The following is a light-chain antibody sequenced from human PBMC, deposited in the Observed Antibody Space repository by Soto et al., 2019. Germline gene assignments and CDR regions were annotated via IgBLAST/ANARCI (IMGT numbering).Light chain of an antibody. CDR1: QSVDRAY. V-gene: IGKV3-20*01. J-gene: IGKJ2*01. CDR2: GSS. Sequence: EVVLTQSPGTLSLSPGERATLSCRASQSVDRAYLAWYQQKPGQAPRLLLYGSSNRASDIPDRFSGSGSGTDFTLTISRLEPADFAVYYCQQYSDSPPYTFGQGTKLEIK. CDR3: QQYSDSPPYT.